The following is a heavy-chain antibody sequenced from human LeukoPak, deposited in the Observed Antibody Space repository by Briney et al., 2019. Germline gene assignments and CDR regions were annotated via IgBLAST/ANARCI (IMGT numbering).Heavy chain of an antibody. CDR1: GFTFSSYA. D-gene: IGHD3-10*01. J-gene: IGHJ4*02. CDR3: GKGVYGSGSYSPFDY. V-gene: IGHV3-23*01. CDR2: ISGSGGST. Sequence: GGSLRLSCAASGFTFSSYAMSWVRQAPGKGLEWVSAISGSGGSTYYAGSVKGRFTISRDNSKNTLYLQMNSLRAEDTAVFYCGKGVYGSGSYSPFDYWGQGTLVTVSS.